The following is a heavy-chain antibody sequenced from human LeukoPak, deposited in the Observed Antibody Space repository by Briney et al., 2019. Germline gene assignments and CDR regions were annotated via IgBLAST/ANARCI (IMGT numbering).Heavy chain of an antibody. CDR2: IYSAGNT. CDR1: GFTVSSNY. CDR3: AKKVPAIRAFDY. V-gene: IGHV3-53*01. Sequence: GGSLRLSCAVSGFTVSSNYMSWVRQAPGKGLEWVSVIYSAGNTNHADSVRGRFTISRDNSKSTLCLQMNSLRAEDTAVYYCAKKVPAIRAFDYWGQGTLVTVSS. J-gene: IGHJ4*02. D-gene: IGHD4/OR15-4a*01.